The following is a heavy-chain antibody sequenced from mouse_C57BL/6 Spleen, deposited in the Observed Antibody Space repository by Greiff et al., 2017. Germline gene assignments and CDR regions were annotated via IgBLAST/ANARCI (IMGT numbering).Heavy chain of an antibody. CDR2: ISSGSSTI. D-gene: IGHD4-1*01. CDR1: GFTFSDYG. CDR3: ARSGTSVRYYFDY. Sequence: EVKLVESGGGLVKPGGSLKLSCAASGFTFSDYGMHWVRQAPEKGLEWVAYISSGSSTIYYADTVKGRFTISRDNAKNTLFLQMTSLRSEDTAMYYFARSGTSVRYYFDYWGQGTPLTGSS. V-gene: IGHV5-17*01. J-gene: IGHJ2*01.